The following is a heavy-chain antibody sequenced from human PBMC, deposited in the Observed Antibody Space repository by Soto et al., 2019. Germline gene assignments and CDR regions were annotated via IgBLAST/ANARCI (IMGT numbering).Heavy chain of an antibody. CDR2: IFYSGST. CDR3: AKDRSIAGPSDY. V-gene: IGHV4-31*03. J-gene: IGHJ4*02. D-gene: IGHD6-6*01. CDR1: SGSISSGGYY. Sequence: TLSLTCTVSSGSISSGGYYWSWIRQHPGKGLEWIGYIFYSGSTYYNPSLKSRVSISVDTSKNQFSLKLNSVTAADTAMYYCAKDRSIAGPSDYWGQGTLVTVSS.